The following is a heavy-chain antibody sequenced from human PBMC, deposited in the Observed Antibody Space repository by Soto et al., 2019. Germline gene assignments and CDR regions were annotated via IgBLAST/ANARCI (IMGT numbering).Heavy chain of an antibody. D-gene: IGHD6-6*01. CDR1: GFTFSSYG. J-gene: IGHJ6*03. CDR2: IWYDGSNK. V-gene: IGHV3-33*01. Sequence: PGGSLRLSCAASGFTFSSYGMHWVRQAPGKGLEWVAVIWYDGSNKYYADSVKGRFTISRDNSKNTLYLQMNSLRAEDTAVYYCARGKRIAARATLPRYYYYYMDGCGKGTTVTVAS. CDR3: ARGKRIAARATLPRYYYYYMDG.